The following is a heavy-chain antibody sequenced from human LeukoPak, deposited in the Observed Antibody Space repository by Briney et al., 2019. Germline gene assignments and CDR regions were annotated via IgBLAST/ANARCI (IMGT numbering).Heavy chain of an antibody. D-gene: IGHD4-17*01. CDR1: GFTFSSYG. CDR3: ASDRYGDGNVQALDY. V-gene: IGHV3-23*01. Sequence: GGSLRLSCAASGFTFSSYGMSWVRQAPGKGLEWVSAISGSGGSTYYADSVKGRFTISRDNSKNTLYLQMNSLRAEDTAVYYCASDRYGDGNVQALDYWGQGTLVTVSS. J-gene: IGHJ4*02. CDR2: ISGSGGST.